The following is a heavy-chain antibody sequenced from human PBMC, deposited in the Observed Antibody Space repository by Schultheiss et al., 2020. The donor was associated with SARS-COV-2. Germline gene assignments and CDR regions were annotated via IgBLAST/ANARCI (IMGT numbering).Heavy chain of an antibody. CDR3: ARSSGSYNFYFDY. V-gene: IGHV5-10-1*04. J-gene: IGHJ4*02. CDR2: IDPSDSYT. Sequence: GGSLRLSCKGSGYSFTSYWISWVRQMPGKGLEWMGRIDPSDSYTRYSPSFQGQVTISADKSISTAYLQWSSLKASDTAMYYCARSSGSYNFYFDYWGQGTLVTVSS. D-gene: IGHD1-26*01. CDR1: GYSFTSYW.